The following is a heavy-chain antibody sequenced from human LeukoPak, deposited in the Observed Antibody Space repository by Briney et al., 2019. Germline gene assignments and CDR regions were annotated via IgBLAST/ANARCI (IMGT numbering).Heavy chain of an antibody. Sequence: SETLSLTCAVSRYSISSGYYWGWIRQPPGKGLEWIGSIYHSGSTYYNPSLKSRVTISVDTSKNQFSLKLSSVTAADTAVYYCARHGNCSSTSCFDYWGQGTLVTVSS. D-gene: IGHD2-2*01. CDR3: ARHGNCSSTSCFDY. J-gene: IGHJ4*02. CDR2: IYHSGST. V-gene: IGHV4-38-2*01. CDR1: RYSISSGYY.